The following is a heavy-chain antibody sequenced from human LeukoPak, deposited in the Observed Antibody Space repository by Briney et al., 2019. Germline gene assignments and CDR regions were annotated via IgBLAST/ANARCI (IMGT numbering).Heavy chain of an antibody. V-gene: IGHV3-11*04. Sequence: PGGSLRLSCAASGFTFSDYYMSWIRQAPGKGLEWVSYISSSGSTIYYADSVKGRFTISRDNAKNSLYMQMNSLRAEDTAVYYCARWWEAAAGKGFDPWGQGTLVTVSS. CDR2: ISSSGSTI. D-gene: IGHD6-13*01. J-gene: IGHJ5*02. CDR1: GFTFSDYY. CDR3: ARWWEAAAGKGFDP.